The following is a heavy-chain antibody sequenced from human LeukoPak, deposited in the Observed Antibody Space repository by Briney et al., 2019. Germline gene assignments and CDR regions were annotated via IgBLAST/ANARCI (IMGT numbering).Heavy chain of an antibody. D-gene: IGHD5-18*01. CDR3: AREGIQLWLHLFDY. Sequence: GGSLRLSCAASGFTFSSYSMNWVRQAPGKGLEWVSSISSSSSYIYYADSVKGRLTISRDNAKNSLYLQMNSLRAEDTAVYYCAREGIQLWLHLFDYWGQGTLVTVSS. CDR1: GFTFSSYS. CDR2: ISSSSSYI. V-gene: IGHV3-21*01. J-gene: IGHJ4*02.